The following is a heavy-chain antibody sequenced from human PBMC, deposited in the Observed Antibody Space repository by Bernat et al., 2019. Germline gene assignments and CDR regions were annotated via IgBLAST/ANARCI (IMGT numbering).Heavy chain of an antibody. Sequence: QVQLVESGGGVVQPGRSLRLSCAASGFTFSSYAMHWVRQAPGKGLEWVAVISYDGSNKYYADSVKGRLTISRDNSKNTLYLQMNSLRAEDTAVYYCARDPLKLVYSYGYGVLDYWGQGTLVTVSS. J-gene: IGHJ4*02. V-gene: IGHV3-30-3*01. CDR2: ISYDGSNK. D-gene: IGHD5-18*01. CDR3: ARDPLKLVYSYGYGVLDY. CDR1: GFTFSSYA.